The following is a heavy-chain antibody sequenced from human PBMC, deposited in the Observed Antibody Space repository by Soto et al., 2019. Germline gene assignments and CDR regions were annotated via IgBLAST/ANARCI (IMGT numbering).Heavy chain of an antibody. D-gene: IGHD6-19*01. J-gene: IGHJ5*02. CDR3: ARREAVASNWFDP. Sequence: SETLSLTCTVSGGSISSNSYYWGWIRQPPGKGLEWIGSIYYSGTTYYNPSLKSRVTISVDTSKNQFLLKLSSVTAADTAVYYCARREAVASNWFDPWGQGTLVTVS. V-gene: IGHV4-39*01. CDR1: GGSISSNSYY. CDR2: IYYSGTT.